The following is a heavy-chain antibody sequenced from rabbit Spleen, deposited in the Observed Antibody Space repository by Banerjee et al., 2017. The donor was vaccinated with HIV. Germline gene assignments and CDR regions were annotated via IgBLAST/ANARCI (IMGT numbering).Heavy chain of an antibody. Sequence: QEQLVESGGGLVQPGGSLTLTCTASGFSFSSYTYMCWVRQAPGKGPEWIACIYSGDGKTYYASWTEGRFTSSKTSSTTVTLQMTSLTAADTATYFCARCGGDSDYGCALWGPGTLVTVS. V-gene: IGHV1S45*01. CDR2: IYSGDGKT. CDR1: GFSFSSYTY. J-gene: IGHJ4*01. CDR3: ARCGGDSDYGCAL. D-gene: IGHD6-1*01.